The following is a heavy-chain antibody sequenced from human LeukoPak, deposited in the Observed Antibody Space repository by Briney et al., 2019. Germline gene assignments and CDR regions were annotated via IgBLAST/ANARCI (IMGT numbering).Heavy chain of an antibody. J-gene: IGHJ4*02. CDR2: IIPILGIA. CDR1: GGTFSSYT. CDR3: AREEEMATITPGAYYFDY. D-gene: IGHD5-24*01. V-gene: IGHV1-69*04. Sequence: AASVKVSCKASGGTFSSYTISWVRQAPGQGLEWMGRIIPILGIANYAQKFHGRVTITADKSTSTAYMELSSLRSEDTAVFYCAREEEMATITPGAYYFDYWGQGTLVTVSS.